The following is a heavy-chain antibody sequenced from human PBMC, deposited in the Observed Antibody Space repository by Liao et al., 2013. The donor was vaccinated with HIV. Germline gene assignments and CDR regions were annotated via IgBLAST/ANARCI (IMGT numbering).Heavy chain of an antibody. D-gene: IGHD3-10*01. J-gene: IGHJ3*02. V-gene: IGHV4-4*07. CDR3: ARDRRELLYGFDAFDI. Sequence: QVQLHESGPGLVKPSETLSLTCTVSGGSISSYYWSWIRQPAGKGLEWIGRIYTSGSTNYNPSLKSRVTISVDTSKNQFSLKLSSVTAADTAVYYCARDRRELLYGFDAFDIWGQGTMVTVSS. CDR1: GGSISSYY. CDR2: IYTSGST.